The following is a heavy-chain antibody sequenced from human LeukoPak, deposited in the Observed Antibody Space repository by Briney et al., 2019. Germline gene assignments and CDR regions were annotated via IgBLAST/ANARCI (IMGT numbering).Heavy chain of an antibody. CDR3: TTNGAFDI. Sequence: GGSLTLSCAASGFTFNDAWMSWVRQAPGEGLEWIGRIKSKAGGGTTDYAAPVKARFTISRDDSKNTLYLQMNNLKMEDTAVYYCTTNGAFDIWGQGTMVTVFS. CDR2: IKSKAGGGTT. CDR1: GFTFNDAW. D-gene: IGHD2-8*01. J-gene: IGHJ3*02. V-gene: IGHV3-15*01.